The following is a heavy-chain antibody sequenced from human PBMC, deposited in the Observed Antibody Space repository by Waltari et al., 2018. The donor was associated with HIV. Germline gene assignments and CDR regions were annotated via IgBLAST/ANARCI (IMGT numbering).Heavy chain of an antibody. J-gene: IGHJ3*02. CDR3: ARWGRGTSSANDYSGFDI. D-gene: IGHD1-1*01. V-gene: IGHV4-34*02. CDR2: IHHRGRT. CDR1: GGSLHPYH. Sequence: QVQLQQWGVGLLKPSDTLSLTCAVYGGSLHPYHWDWIRQSPEKGLQCIGEIHHRGRTNYNPSLKSRLTLSVDTSKKQLSLRLTSVTAADTATYYCARWGRGTSSANDYSGFDIWGQGIMVIVSS.